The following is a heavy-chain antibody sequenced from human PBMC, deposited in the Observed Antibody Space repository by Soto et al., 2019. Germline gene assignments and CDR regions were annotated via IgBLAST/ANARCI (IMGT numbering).Heavy chain of an antibody. CDR2: ISSYNDNT. Sequence: QVQLVQSGAEVKKPGASVKVSCKASGYTFMTYGISWVRQAPGQGLEWMGWISSYNDNTNYAQKLQGRVTMTTDTSTCTDNMALTSVRSDDTAVDYCASDGFYAGFGQYSDGSTPPAYYGKDVWGQGTTVTVSS. CDR3: ASDGFYAGFGQYSDGSTPPAYYGKDV. D-gene: IGHD5-18*01. J-gene: IGHJ6*02. V-gene: IGHV1-18*01. CDR1: GYTFMTYG.